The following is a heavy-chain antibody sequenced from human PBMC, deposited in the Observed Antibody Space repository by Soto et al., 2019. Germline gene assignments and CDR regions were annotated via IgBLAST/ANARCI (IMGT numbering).Heavy chain of an antibody. D-gene: IGHD2-21*02. J-gene: IGHJ3*02. Sequence: GGSLRLSCSASVFTFSSYAMHWVRQAPGKGLEYVSAISSNGGSTYYADSVKGRFTISRDNSKNTLYLQMSSLRAEDTAVYYCVKEHSHIVVVTAIFPNDDAFDIWGQGTMVTVSS. CDR3: VKEHSHIVVVTAIFPNDDAFDI. CDR1: VFTFSSYA. CDR2: ISSNGGST. V-gene: IGHV3-64D*08.